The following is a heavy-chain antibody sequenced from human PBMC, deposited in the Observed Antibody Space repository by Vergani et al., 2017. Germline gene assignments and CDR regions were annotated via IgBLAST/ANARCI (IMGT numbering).Heavy chain of an antibody. Sequence: EVQLVESGGGLVQPGRSLRLSCAASGFTFDDYAMNWVRQAPGKGLEWVSGISWISGSIGYAAPVKGRFSISRDNDKNSLYLRMNSLRAEDTALYYCAKDLSYYYDSSGYFQSNAFDIWGQGTMVTVSS. CDR2: ISWISGSI. V-gene: IGHV3-9*01. CDR1: GFTFDDYA. CDR3: AKDLSYYYDSSGYFQSNAFDI. J-gene: IGHJ3*02. D-gene: IGHD3-22*01.